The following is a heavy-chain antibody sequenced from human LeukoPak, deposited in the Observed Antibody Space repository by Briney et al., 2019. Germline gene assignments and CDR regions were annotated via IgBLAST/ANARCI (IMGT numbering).Heavy chain of an antibody. CDR3: ARVRPDKSTPFVVVPAVRMGWFDP. J-gene: IGHJ5*02. D-gene: IGHD2-2*01. Sequence: TLETLFLTCTVSDYSISIGYYWGWIRQDPGKGLEWIGSIYHSGRTYYNPSLKSRVTVSADSAKNQFSLKLSSVTAADTAVYYCARVRPDKSTPFVVVPAVRMGWFDPWGQGTLVTVSS. V-gene: IGHV4-38-2*02. CDR1: DYSISIGYY. CDR2: IYHSGRT.